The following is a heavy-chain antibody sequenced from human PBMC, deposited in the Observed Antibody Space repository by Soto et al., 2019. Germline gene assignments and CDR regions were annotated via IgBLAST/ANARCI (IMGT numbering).Heavy chain of an antibody. CDR3: ARDSPPNDDFWSGQYYYYYGMDV. CDR1: GFTFSSYS. V-gene: IGHV3-21*01. D-gene: IGHD3-3*01. Sequence: EVQLVESGGGLVKPGGSLRLSCAASGFTFSSYSMNWVRQAPGKGLEWVSSISSSSSYIYYADSVKGRFTISRDNAKNSLYLQMNSLRAEDTAVYYCARDSPPNDDFWSGQYYYYYGMDVW. J-gene: IGHJ6*01. CDR2: ISSSSSYI.